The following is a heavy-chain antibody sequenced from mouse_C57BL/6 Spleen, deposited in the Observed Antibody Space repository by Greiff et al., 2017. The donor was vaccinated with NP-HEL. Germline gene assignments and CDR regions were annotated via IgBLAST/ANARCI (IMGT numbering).Heavy chain of an antibody. CDR2: INPNYGTT. V-gene: IGHV1-39*01. D-gene: IGHD1-1*01. J-gene: IGHJ3*01. CDR3: ARPIYYGSSSFTY. Sequence: VHVKQSGPELVKPGASVKISCKASGYSFADYNMNWVKQNNGKSLEWIGVINPNYGTTTYNQKFKGKATLTVDQSSSTAYMQLNSLTSEDSAVYYCARPIYYGSSSFTYWGQGTLVTVSA. CDR1: GYSFADYN.